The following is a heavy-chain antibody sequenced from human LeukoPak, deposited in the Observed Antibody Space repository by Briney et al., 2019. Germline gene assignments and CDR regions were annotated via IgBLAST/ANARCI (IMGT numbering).Heavy chain of an antibody. J-gene: IGHJ4*02. CDR1: GFTFRNYG. D-gene: IGHD1-1*01. Sequence: GRSLRLSCVASGFTFRNYGMHWVRQAPGKGLEWVAVISNDGGTTYYADSVKGRFIISRDNSRNTLSLQMNSLRAEDTAVYYCAKDRGVEPYYFDYWGQGTLVTVSS. CDR2: ISNDGGTT. V-gene: IGHV3-30*18. CDR3: AKDRGVEPYYFDY.